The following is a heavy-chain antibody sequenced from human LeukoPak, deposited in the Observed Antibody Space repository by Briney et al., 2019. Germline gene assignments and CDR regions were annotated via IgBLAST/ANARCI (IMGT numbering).Heavy chain of an antibody. V-gene: IGHV1-3*01. J-gene: IGHJ4*02. Sequence: ASVKVSCKASGYTFTSYAMHWVRQPPGQRLELMGWINAGNGNTKYSQKFQGRVTITSDTSASTAYMELRSLRSEDTAVYYCARDATTAEYYFDYWGQGTLVTVSS. CDR2: INAGNGNT. CDR1: GYTFTSYA. CDR3: ARDATTAEYYFDY. D-gene: IGHD4-17*01.